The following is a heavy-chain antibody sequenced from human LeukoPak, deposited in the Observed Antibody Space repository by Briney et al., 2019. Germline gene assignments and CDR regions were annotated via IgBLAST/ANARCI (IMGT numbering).Heavy chain of an antibody. Sequence: SVKVSCKASGGTFSSCAISWVRQAPGQGLEWMGRIIPILGTANYAQKFQGRVTITADESTSTAYMELSSLRSEDTAVYYCARDCSGGSCYSVRWRVYGMDVWGQGTTVTVSS. V-gene: IGHV1-69*11. D-gene: IGHD2-15*01. CDR2: IIPILGTA. CDR3: ARDCSGGSCYSVRWRVYGMDV. CDR1: GGTFSSCA. J-gene: IGHJ6*02.